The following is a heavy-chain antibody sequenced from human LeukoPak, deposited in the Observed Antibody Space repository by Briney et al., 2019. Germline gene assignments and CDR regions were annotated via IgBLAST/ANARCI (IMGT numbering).Heavy chain of an antibody. J-gene: IGHJ4*02. D-gene: IGHD3-16*01. CDR3: AKDRLRERDYIVFLGVYDY. Sequence: PGGSLRLSCAASGFTFSSYAMSWVRQAPGKGLEWVSAISGSGGSTYYADSVKGRFTISRDNSKNTLYLQMNSLRAEDTAVYYCAKDRLRERDYIVFLGVYDYWGQGTLVTVSS. CDR1: GFTFSSYA. CDR2: ISGSGGST. V-gene: IGHV3-23*01.